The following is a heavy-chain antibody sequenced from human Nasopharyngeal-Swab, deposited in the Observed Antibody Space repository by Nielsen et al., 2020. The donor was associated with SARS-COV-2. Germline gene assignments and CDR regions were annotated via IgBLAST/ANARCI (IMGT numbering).Heavy chain of an antibody. CDR3: ARVGGRTSPMGS. V-gene: IGHV3-7*01. CDR1: GFTFRDSW. J-gene: IGHJ4*02. D-gene: IGHD3-10*01. CDR2: IKQDGSEK. Sequence: GGSLRLSCVASGFTFRDSWMSWFRQAPAKGLEWVASIKQDGSEKNYVDSVKGRFTISRDNAKNSLFLQMDSLRTEDTAFYYCARVGGRTSPMGSWGQGTLVTVSS.